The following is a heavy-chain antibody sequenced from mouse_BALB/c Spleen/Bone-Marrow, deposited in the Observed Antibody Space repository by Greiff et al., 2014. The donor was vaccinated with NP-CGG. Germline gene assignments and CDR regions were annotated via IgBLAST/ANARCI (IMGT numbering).Heavy chain of an antibody. Sequence: VQLQQSGAELVRPGSSVKISCESSGYVFSTYWINGVKQRPGQGLEWIGQIYPGDGDTDYNGKFKDEATLTADKSSNTAYTQLSSLTSEDSAVYFCARGGISVDYWGQGTTLTVSS. J-gene: IGHJ2*01. V-gene: IGHV1-80*01. CDR3: ARGGISVDY. CDR1: GYVFSTYW. CDR2: IYPGDGDT.